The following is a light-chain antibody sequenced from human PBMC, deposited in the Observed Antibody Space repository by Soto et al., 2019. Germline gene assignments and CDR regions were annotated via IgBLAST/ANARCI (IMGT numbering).Light chain of an antibody. Sequence: EIVLTQSPGTLSLPPLEGPTLSCRASESTNNYLAWYQQKPGQAPRLLIYGASNRATGIPDRFSGSGSGTDFTLTISRLEPEDFAVYYCQQYSSSITFGQGTRLEIK. CDR2: GAS. J-gene: IGKJ5*01. CDR3: QQYSSSIT. CDR1: ESTNNY. V-gene: IGKV3-20*01.